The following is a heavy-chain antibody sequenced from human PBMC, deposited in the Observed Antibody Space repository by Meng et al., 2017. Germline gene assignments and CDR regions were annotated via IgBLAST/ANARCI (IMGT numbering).Heavy chain of an antibody. V-gene: IGHV4-59*01. J-gene: IGHJ3*02. Sequence: SETLSLTCTVSGASISSYYWSWIRQPPGKGLEWIGYIYYSGSTNYNPSLKSRVTISVDTSKNQFSLKLSSVTAADTAVYYCARVRGYYYGSGSAAAFDIWGQGTMVTVSS. D-gene: IGHD3-10*01. CDR1: GASISSYY. CDR3: ARVRGYYYGSGSAAAFDI. CDR2: IYYSGST.